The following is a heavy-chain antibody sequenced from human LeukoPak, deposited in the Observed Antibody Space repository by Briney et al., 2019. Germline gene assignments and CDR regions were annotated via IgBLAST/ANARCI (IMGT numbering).Heavy chain of an antibody. CDR3: AKALPARDIVVVVASPDSFDY. J-gene: IGHJ4*02. CDR2: FSATDGSA. Sequence: PGGSLRLSCAASGFTVSSYGMTWVRQAPGKGLEWVSAFSATDGSAQYAESVKGRFTISRDNSKNSPYLQMNSLRAEDTAVYYCAKALPARDIVVVVASPDSFDYWSQGTLVTVSS. V-gene: IGHV3-23*01. CDR1: GFTVSSYG. D-gene: IGHD2-15*01.